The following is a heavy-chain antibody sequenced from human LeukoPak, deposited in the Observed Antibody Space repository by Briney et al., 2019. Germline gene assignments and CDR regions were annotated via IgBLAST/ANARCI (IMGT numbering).Heavy chain of an antibody. Sequence: GGSLRLSCAASGFNFRNYPMHWVRQAPGKGLEYVSAIGGNGDTTYYEDSVKGRVTISRDNSKNTLYLQLSSLRVEDTAVYYCVKDEGYCSSVSCSPSYWGQGTLVTVFS. D-gene: IGHD2-2*01. V-gene: IGHV3-64D*06. CDR1: GFNFRNYP. CDR3: VKDEGYCSSVSCSPSY. J-gene: IGHJ4*02. CDR2: IGGNGDTT.